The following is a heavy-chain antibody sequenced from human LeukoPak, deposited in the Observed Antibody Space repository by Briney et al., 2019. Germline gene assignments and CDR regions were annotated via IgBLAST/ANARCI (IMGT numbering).Heavy chain of an antibody. D-gene: IGHD2-2*01. Sequence: PGGSLRLSCAASGFTFSSYAMHWVRQAPGKGLEWVAVISYDGSNKYYADSVKGRFTISRDNSKNTLYLQMNSLRAKDTAVYYCARSAGYCSSTSCYYYDYWGQGTLVTVSS. CDR2: ISYDGSNK. V-gene: IGHV3-30*04. J-gene: IGHJ4*02. CDR1: GFTFSSYA. CDR3: ARSAGYCSSTSCYYYDY.